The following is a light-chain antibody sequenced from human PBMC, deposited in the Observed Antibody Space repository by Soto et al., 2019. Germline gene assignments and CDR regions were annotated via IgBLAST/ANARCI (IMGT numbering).Light chain of an antibody. CDR1: SSDVGAYKF. V-gene: IGLV2-14*01. J-gene: IGLJ1*01. Sequence: QSALAQPASLSGSPGQPITISCTGTSSDVGAYKFVSWYQHHPGKAPKLIIFEVTNRPSGVSSRFSGSKSGNTASLTISRPLPEAAANYSCNSYTNDTTLVFGSGTKLTVL. CDR3: NSYTNDTTLV. CDR2: EVT.